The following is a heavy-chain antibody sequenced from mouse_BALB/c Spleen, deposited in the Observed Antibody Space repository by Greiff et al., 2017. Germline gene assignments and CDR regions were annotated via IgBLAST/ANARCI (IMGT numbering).Heavy chain of an antibody. CDR3: ARLPGYFDV. CDR2: IDPENGNT. Sequence: VQLKESGAELVRPGALVKLSCKASGFNIKDYYMHWVKQRPEQGLEWIGWIDPENGNTIYDPKFQGKASITADTSSNTAYLQLSSLTSEDTAVYYCARLPGYFDVWGAGTTVTVSS. V-gene: IGHV14-1*02. J-gene: IGHJ1*01. CDR1: GFNIKDYY.